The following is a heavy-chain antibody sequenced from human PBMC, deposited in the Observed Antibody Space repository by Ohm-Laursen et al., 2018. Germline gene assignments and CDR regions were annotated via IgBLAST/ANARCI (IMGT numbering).Heavy chain of an antibody. D-gene: IGHD2-2*01. CDR2: IWYDGSNK. CDR3: ARGYWSTGFDY. Sequence: SLRLSCTASGLTFSYYWMHWVRQAPGKGLEWVAVIWYDGSNKYYADSVKGRFTISRDNSKNTLYLQMNSLRAEDTAVYYCARGYWSTGFDYWGQGTLVTVSS. J-gene: IGHJ4*02. CDR1: GLTFSYYW. V-gene: IGHV3-33*08.